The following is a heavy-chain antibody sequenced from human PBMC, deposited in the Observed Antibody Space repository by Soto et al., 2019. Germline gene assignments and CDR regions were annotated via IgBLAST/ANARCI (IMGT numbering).Heavy chain of an antibody. J-gene: IGHJ6*03. CDR1: GGSFIGYY. CDR2: INHSGST. Sequence: SETLSLTCAVYGGSFIGYYWSWIRQPPGKGLEWIGEINHSGSTNNSPSLKSRVTISVDMSKNQFSLKLSSVTAADTAVYYCARTKGFGELIYYYYMDVWGKGTTVTVSS. D-gene: IGHD3-10*01. V-gene: IGHV4-34*01. CDR3: ARTKGFGELIYYYYMDV.